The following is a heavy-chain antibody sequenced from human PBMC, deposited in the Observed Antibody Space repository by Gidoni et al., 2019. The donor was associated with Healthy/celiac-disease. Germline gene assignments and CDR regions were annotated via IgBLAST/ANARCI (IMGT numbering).Heavy chain of an antibody. D-gene: IGHD6-6*01. Sequence: QVQLVQSGAEVKKPGASVKVSCKASGYTFTGYYMHWVRQAPGQGLEWMGWINPNSGGTNYAQKFQGRVTMTRDTSISTAYMELSRLRSDDTAVYYSAREFRAARLRVIWGYYYYGMDVWGQGTTVTVSS. V-gene: IGHV1-2*02. J-gene: IGHJ6*02. CDR1: GYTFTGYY. CDR3: AREFRAARLRVIWGYYYYGMDV. CDR2: INPNSGGT.